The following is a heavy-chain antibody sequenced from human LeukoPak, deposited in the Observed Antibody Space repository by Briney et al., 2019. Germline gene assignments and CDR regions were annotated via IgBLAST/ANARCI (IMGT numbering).Heavy chain of an antibody. D-gene: IGHD3-10*01. CDR1: GGSISSYY. J-gene: IGHJ4*02. CDR3: ARDRSDGSGSYAVY. Sequence: PSETLSLTCTVSGGSISSYYWSWIRQPPGRGLEWIGYIYYNGLTNYNPSLESRVTISVDTSKNQFSLKLSSVTAADTAVYYCARDRSDGSGSYAVYWGQGTLVTVSS. CDR2: IYYNGLT. V-gene: IGHV4-59*01.